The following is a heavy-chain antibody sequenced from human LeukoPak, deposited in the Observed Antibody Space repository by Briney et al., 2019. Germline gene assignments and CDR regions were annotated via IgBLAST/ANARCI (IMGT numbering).Heavy chain of an antibody. V-gene: IGHV3-53*01. D-gene: IGHD4-17*01. Sequence: WGSLRLSCAASGFTVSSNYLTWVRQAPGKGLEWVSVIYSGGSTYYADSVKGRFTISGDNSKNTLYLQMNSLRAEDTAVYYCARLTVTHAFDIWGQGAMIADSS. J-gene: IGHJ3*02. CDR2: IYSGGST. CDR3: ARLTVTHAFDI. CDR1: GFTVSSNY.